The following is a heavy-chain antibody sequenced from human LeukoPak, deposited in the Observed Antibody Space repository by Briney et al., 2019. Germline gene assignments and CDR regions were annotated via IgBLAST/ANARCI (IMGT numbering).Heavy chain of an antibody. CDR2: ISGSGGST. D-gene: IGHD3-16*01. CDR3: AKGRRWYYDYVWGSYFPFDY. J-gene: IGHJ4*02. V-gene: IGHV3-23*01. CDR1: GFTVNSNY. Sequence: HPGGSLRLSCAASGFTVNSNYMSWVRQAPGKGLEWVSAISGSGGSTYYADSVKGRFTISRDNSKNTLYLQMNSLRAEDTAVYYCAKGRRWYYDYVWGSYFPFDYWGQGTLVTVSS.